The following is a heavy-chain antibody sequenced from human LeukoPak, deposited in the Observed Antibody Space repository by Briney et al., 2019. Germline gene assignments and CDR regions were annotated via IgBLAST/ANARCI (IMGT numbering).Heavy chain of an antibody. J-gene: IGHJ4*02. D-gene: IGHD3-3*01. CDR2: IYYSGST. CDR3: ARAPCRYDFWSGSSTICYFDY. V-gene: IGHV4-59*01. Sequence: SETLSLTCTVSGGSISSYYWSWLRQPPGKGLEWIGYIYYSGSTNYNPSLKSRVTISVDTSKNQFSLKLSSVTAADTAVYYCARAPCRYDFWSGSSTICYFDYWGQGTLVTVSS. CDR1: GGSISSYY.